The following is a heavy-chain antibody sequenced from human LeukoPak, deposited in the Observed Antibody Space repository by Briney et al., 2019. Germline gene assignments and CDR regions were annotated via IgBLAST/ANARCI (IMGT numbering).Heavy chain of an antibody. J-gene: IGHJ4*02. V-gene: IGHV4-30-4*01. CDR3: ARSIAAAVYDY. Sequence: SETLSLTCTVSGGSISSGGYYWSWIRQPPGKGLEWIGYIYYSGSTYYNPSLKSRVTISVDTSKNQFSLKLSSVTAADTAVYYCARSIAAAVYDYWGQGTLVTVSS. D-gene: IGHD6-13*01. CDR2: IYYSGST. CDR1: GGSISSGGYY.